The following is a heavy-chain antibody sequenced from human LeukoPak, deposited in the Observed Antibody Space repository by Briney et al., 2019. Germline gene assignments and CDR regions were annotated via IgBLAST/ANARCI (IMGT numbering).Heavy chain of an antibody. D-gene: IGHD2-8*01. CDR3: AIMGDTFDI. CDR1: GYTFTGYY. J-gene: IGHJ3*02. CDR2: INPDSGDT. Sequence: ASVKVSCKASGYTFTGYYMHWVRQAPGQGLEWMGSINPDSGDTNYAQNLPGRVTMTRDTSINTAYLDLSRLRSDDTAVYYCAIMGDTFDIWGQGTKVTVSS. V-gene: IGHV1-2*02.